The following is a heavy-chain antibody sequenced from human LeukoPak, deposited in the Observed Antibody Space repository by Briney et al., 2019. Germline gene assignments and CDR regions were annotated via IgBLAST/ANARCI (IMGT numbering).Heavy chain of an antibody. D-gene: IGHD6-19*01. J-gene: IGHJ4*02. CDR1: GYTFTSYG. V-gene: IGHV1-18*01. CDR3: ARWSSEQFPFDY. Sequence: ASVKVSCKASGYTFTSYGISWVRQAPGQGLEWMGWISAYNGNTNYAQKLQGRVTVTTDTSTSTAYMELRSLRSDDTAVYYCARWSSEQFPFDYWGQGTLVTVSS. CDR2: ISAYNGNT.